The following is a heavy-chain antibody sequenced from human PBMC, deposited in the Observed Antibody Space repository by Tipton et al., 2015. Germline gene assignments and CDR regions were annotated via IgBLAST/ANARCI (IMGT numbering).Heavy chain of an antibody. J-gene: IGHJ4*02. CDR3: ASLLLYGDYVHGLGY. V-gene: IGHV4-61*03. D-gene: IGHD4-17*01. CDR1: GGSVSSANYY. CDR2: ISYSGST. Sequence: TLSLTCSVSGGSVSSANYYWSWIRQPPGKGLEWMGYISYSGSTHYNPSLKSRVSISLDTSNNHFSLRLTSLTASDTAVYYCASLLLYGDYVHGLGYWGRGTLVTVSS.